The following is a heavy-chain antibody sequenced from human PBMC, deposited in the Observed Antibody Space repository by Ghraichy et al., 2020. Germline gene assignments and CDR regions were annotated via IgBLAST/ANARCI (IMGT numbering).Heavy chain of an antibody. J-gene: IGHJ4*02. V-gene: IGHV3-21*01. CDR2: ISSSSSYI. D-gene: IGHD2-15*01. Sequence: GGSLRLSCAASGFTFSSYSMKWVRQAPGKGLEWVSSISSSSSYIYYADSVKGRFTISRDNAKNSLYLQMNSLRAEDTAVYYCARDPVVVVVAVPGPYYFDYWGQGTLVTVSS. CDR1: GFTFSSYS. CDR3: ARDPVVVVVAVPGPYYFDY.